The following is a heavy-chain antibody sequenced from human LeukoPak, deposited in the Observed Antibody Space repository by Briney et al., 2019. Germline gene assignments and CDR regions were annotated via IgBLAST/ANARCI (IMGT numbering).Heavy chain of an antibody. CDR2: ISSSGSII. CDR1: GFTFSSCE. D-gene: IGHD2/OR15-2a*01. CDR3: ARHDCHSNSDAFDV. V-gene: IGHV3-48*03. Sequence: PGRSLRLSCAASGFTFSSCELSWVRQAPAKGLEWVSYISSSGSIIYYADSVKGRLTISRDSAKNSLYLQMNSLRAEDTAVYYCARHDCHSNSDAFDVWGQGTTVTVSS. J-gene: IGHJ3*01.